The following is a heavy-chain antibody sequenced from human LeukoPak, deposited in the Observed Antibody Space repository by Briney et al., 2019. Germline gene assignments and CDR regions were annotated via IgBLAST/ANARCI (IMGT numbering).Heavy chain of an antibody. Sequence: GGSLRLSCAASGFTFDDYGMSWVRQAPGKGLEWVSVIYSGGSTGYADSVKGRFTISRDNSKNTLYLQMNSLRAEDTAVYYCASSSGSWGFDYWGQGTLVTVSS. CDR3: ASSSGSWGFDY. V-gene: IGHV3-53*01. CDR2: IYSGGST. CDR1: GFTFDDYG. D-gene: IGHD1-26*01. J-gene: IGHJ4*02.